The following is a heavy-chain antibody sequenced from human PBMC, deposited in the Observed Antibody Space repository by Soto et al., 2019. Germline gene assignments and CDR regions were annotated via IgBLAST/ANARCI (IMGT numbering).Heavy chain of an antibody. CDR1: GFTFSSYA. Sequence: GGSLRLSCAASGFTFSSYAMSWVRQAPGQGLEWVSAISGGGGSTYYADSVKGRFTISRDNSKNTLYLQMNSLRAEDTAVYSCATDGGSGWSSYYYYYGMDVWGQGTTVTVSS. CDR2: ISGGGGST. V-gene: IGHV3-23*01. J-gene: IGHJ6*02. D-gene: IGHD6-19*01. CDR3: ATDGGSGWSSYYYYYGMDV.